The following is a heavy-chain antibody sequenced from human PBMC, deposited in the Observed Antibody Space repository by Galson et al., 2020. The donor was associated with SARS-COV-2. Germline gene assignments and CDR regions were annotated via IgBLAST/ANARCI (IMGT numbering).Heavy chain of an antibody. Sequence: GESLKISCAASGFSFSDHYMDWVRQAPGKGLEWVGRARDRGKSYTTFYATSVQGRFTISRDDSKNSVYLQMNSLIIDDTAVYYCARGPRGTYYAYHYGMGVWGKGTPVFVSS. D-gene: IGHD1-26*01. J-gene: IGHJ6*04. CDR1: GFSFSDHY. CDR2: ARDRGKSYTT. V-gene: IGHV3-72*01. CDR3: ARGPRGTYYAYHYGMGV.